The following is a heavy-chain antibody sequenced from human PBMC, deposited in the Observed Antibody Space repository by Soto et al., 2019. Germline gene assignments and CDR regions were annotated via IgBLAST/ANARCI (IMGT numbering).Heavy chain of an antibody. Sequence: ASVKVSCKASGGTFSSYAISWVRQAPGQGLEWMGGIIPIFGTANYAQKFQGRVTITADESTSTAYMELSSLRSEDTAVYYCARPYYYDSSGSLKYYYYGMDVWGQGTTVTVSS. D-gene: IGHD3-22*01. J-gene: IGHJ6*02. CDR2: IIPIFGTA. CDR1: GGTFSSYA. CDR3: ARPYYYDSSGSLKYYYYGMDV. V-gene: IGHV1-69*13.